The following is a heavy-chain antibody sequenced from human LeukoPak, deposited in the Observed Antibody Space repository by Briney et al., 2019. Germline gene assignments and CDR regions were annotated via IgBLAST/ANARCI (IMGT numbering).Heavy chain of an antibody. CDR3: ARVENDYGDSDYFDY. CDR1: GYTFTSYG. D-gene: IGHD4-17*01. Sequence: GASVKVSCKASGYTFTSYGISWVRQAPGQGLEWMGWISAYNGNTNYAQKLQGRVTMTTGTSTSTAYTELRSLRSDDTAVYYCARVENDYGDSDYFDYWGQGTLVTVSS. V-gene: IGHV1-18*04. J-gene: IGHJ4*02. CDR2: ISAYNGNT.